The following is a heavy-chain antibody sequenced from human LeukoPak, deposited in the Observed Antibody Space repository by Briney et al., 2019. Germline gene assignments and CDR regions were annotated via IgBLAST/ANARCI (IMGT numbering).Heavy chain of an antibody. Sequence: GGSLRLSCAASGFTFSSYAMSWVRQAPGKGLEWVSAISGSGGSTYYADSVKGRFTISRDNSKNTLYLQMNSLRAEDAAVYYCAIRKGATSFDYWGQGTLVTVSS. CDR3: AIRKGATSFDY. V-gene: IGHV3-23*01. CDR2: ISGSGGST. D-gene: IGHD1-26*01. J-gene: IGHJ4*02. CDR1: GFTFSSYA.